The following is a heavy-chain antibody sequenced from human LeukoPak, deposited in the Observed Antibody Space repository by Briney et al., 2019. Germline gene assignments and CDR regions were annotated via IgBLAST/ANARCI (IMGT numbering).Heavy chain of an antibody. CDR1: GFTFSGYE. CDR2: ISSSGSTI. Sequence: GGSLRLSCTVSGFTFSGYEMNWVRQAPGKGLEWVSYISSSGSTIFYADSVKGRFTISRDNSKNTLYLQMDSLRAEDTALYYCAKGSGINHYHWIDPWGQGTLVTVSS. CDR3: AKGSGINHYHWIDP. V-gene: IGHV3-48*03. D-gene: IGHD1-14*01. J-gene: IGHJ5*02.